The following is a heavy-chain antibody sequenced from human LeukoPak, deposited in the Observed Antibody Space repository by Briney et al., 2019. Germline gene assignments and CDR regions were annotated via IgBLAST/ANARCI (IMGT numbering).Heavy chain of an antibody. V-gene: IGHV1-8*01. CDR3: ARVMGIAVANDC. J-gene: IGHJ4*02. D-gene: IGHD6-19*01. Sequence: ASVKVSCKASGYTFTSYDINWVRQATGQGLEWMGWMNPNSGNTGYAQKFQGRVTMTRNTSISTAYMELSSLRSEDTAVYYCARVMGIAVANDCWGQGTLVTVSS. CDR1: GYTFTSYD. CDR2: MNPNSGNT.